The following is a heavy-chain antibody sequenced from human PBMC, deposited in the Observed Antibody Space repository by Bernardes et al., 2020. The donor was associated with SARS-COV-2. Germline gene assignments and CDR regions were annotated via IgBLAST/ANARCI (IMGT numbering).Heavy chain of an antibody. J-gene: IGHJ6*02. Sequence: SETLSLTCTVSDASVRSPDHLWNWVRQTPGKGLEWIANIFFSGTDHKNPSLASRVRISLDTSRNQFSLQLKSVTAADTAIYYCARMWVYGMENYYGLDVWGRGTPVSVSS. CDR1: DASVRSPDHL. CDR2: IFFSGTD. CDR3: ARMWVYGMENYYGLDV. V-gene: IGHV4-61*08. D-gene: IGHD6-13*01.